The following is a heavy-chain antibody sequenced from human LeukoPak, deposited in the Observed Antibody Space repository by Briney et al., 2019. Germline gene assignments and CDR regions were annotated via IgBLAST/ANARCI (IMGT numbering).Heavy chain of an antibody. J-gene: IGHJ4*02. D-gene: IGHD7-27*01. CDR1: GFTFSRNA. Sequence: GGSLRLSCAASGFTFSRNAMIWVRQAPGKGLEWVSAISGSGSDTYYADSVKGRFTISRDNSKNTVYLRMNSLRAEDTAMYYCAKDPWGSRGYFDYWGQGTLVTVSS. CDR3: AKDPWGSRGYFDY. V-gene: IGHV3-23*01. CDR2: ISGSGSDT.